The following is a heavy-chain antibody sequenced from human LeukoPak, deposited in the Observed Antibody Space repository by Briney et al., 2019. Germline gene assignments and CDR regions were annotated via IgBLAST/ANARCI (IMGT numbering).Heavy chain of an antibody. Sequence: SETLSLTCTVSGDSISNTHFYWDWIRQPPGKGLEWIGSVFYTGATYYNPSLTSRITMSVDTSKNQFSLKLSSVTATDTAVYFCARTLSRGYTFGYYFDPWGRGTLVTVSS. CDR3: ARTLSRGYTFGYYFDP. CDR1: GDSISNTHFY. J-gene: IGHJ5*02. D-gene: IGHD5-18*01. CDR2: VFYTGAT. V-gene: IGHV4-39*01.